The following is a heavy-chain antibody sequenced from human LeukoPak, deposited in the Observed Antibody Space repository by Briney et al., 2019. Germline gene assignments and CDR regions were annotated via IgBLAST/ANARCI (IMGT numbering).Heavy chain of an antibody. Sequence: SETLSLTCTVSGGSISSGGYYWSWIRQHPGKGLEWIGYIYYSGSTYYNPSLKSRVTISVDTSKNQFSLKLSSVTAADTAVYYCARQRKQGAPWRVDYWGQGTLVTVSS. D-gene: IGHD3-16*01. CDR3: ARQRKQGAPWRVDY. V-gene: IGHV4-31*03. CDR2: IYYSGST. CDR1: GGSISSGGYY. J-gene: IGHJ4*02.